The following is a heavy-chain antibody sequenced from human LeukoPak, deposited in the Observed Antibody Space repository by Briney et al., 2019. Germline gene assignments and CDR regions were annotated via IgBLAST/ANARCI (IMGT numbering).Heavy chain of an antibody. V-gene: IGHV3-9*01. D-gene: IGHD6-6*01. CDR2: ISWNSGSI. CDR3: AKEVAARPLRAFDY. Sequence: PGGSLRLSCAASGFTFDDYAMHWVRQAPGKGLEWVSGISWNSGSIGYTDSVKGRFTISRDNAKNSLYLQMNSLRAEDTALYYCAKEVAARPLRAFDYWGQGTLVTVSS. CDR1: GFTFDDYA. J-gene: IGHJ4*02.